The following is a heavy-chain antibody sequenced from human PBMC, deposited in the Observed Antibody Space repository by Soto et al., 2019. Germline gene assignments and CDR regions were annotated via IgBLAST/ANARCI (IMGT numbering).Heavy chain of an antibody. V-gene: IGHV3-43*01. D-gene: IGHD2-2*01. Sequence: HPGGSLRLSCAASGFTFGDYTMHWVRQAPGKGLEWVSLISWDGGSTYYADSVKGRFTISRDNSKNSLYLQMNSLRTEDTALYYCAKDIATVVVPAAIYYGMDVWGQGTTVTVSS. CDR3: AKDIATVVVPAAIYYGMDV. CDR2: ISWDGGST. CDR1: GFTFGDYT. J-gene: IGHJ6*02.